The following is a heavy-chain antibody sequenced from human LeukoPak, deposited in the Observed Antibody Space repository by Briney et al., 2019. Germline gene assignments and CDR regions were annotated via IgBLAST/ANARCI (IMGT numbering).Heavy chain of an antibody. D-gene: IGHD3-22*01. CDR2: MNPNSGNT. CDR1: GYTFTSYN. V-gene: IGHV1-8*01. CDR3: ARGLRDSSGREYFQH. Sequence: ASVKVSCKASGYTFTSYNINWVRQATGQGLEWMGWMNPNSGNTGYAQKFQGRVTMTRNTSISTAYMELSSLRSEDKAVYYCARGLRDSSGREYFQHWGQGTLVTVSS. J-gene: IGHJ1*01.